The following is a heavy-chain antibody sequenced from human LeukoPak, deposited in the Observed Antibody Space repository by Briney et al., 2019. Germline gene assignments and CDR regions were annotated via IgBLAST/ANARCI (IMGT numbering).Heavy chain of an antibody. CDR1: GFTFSSYA. Sequence: GGSLRLSCAASGFTFSSYAMSWVRQAPGKGLEWVSGINWNGGSTGYADSVKGRFTISRDNAKNSLYLQMNSLRAEDTALYYCARAVEGGDYANWFDPWGQGTLVTVSS. V-gene: IGHV3-20*04. J-gene: IGHJ5*02. CDR2: INWNGGST. D-gene: IGHD4-17*01. CDR3: ARAVEGGDYANWFDP.